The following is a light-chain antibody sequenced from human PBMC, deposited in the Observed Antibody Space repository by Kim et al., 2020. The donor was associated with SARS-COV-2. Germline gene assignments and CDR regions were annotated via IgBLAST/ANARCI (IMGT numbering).Light chain of an antibody. CDR1: HSLIHSDGYTY. CDR2: KVS. CDR3: MQGTHWPWT. V-gene: IGKV2-30*02. Sequence: QPAYLPCRSSHSLIHSDGYTYLNWFQQRPGRSPRRLIYKVSSRDSGVPDRFSGVGSSTDFTLIISRVEAEDVGIYYCMQGTHWPWTFGQGTKLEI. J-gene: IGKJ1*01.